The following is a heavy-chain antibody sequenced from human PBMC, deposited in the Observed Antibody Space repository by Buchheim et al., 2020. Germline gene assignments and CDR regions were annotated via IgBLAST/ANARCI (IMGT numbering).Heavy chain of an antibody. J-gene: IGHJ5*02. D-gene: IGHD3-10*01. CDR3: ARSSYYYGSGSFQDWFDP. CDR2: INPSGGST. V-gene: IGHV1-46*01. Sequence: QVQLVQSGAEVKKPGASVKVSCKASGYTFTSYYMHWVRQAPGQGLEWMGIINPSGGSTSYAQTFQGRVTMTRATSTSTVYMELSSLRSEDTAVYYCARSSYYYGSGSFQDWFDPWGQGT. CDR1: GYTFTSYY.